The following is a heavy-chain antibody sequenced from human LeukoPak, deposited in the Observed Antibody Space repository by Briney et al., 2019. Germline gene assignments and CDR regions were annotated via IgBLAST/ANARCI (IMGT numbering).Heavy chain of an antibody. J-gene: IGHJ6*02. V-gene: IGHV3-11*01. D-gene: IGHD6-19*01. Sequence: LSLTCTVSGGSISSYYWSWIRQAPGEGLEWVLSISGSGSTIYYADSLKGRFTISRDNAKNSMWLQMNSLRADDTAVYYCARAVRGYYYGLDVWGQGTTVTVSS. CDR2: ISGSGSTI. CDR1: GGSISSYY. CDR3: ARAVRGYYYGLDV.